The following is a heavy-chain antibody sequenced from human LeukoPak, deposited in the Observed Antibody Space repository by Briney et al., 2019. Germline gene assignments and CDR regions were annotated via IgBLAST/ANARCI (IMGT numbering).Heavy chain of an antibody. Sequence: PGGSLRLSCAASGFTFSSYAMSWVRQAPGKGLEWVSYISSSGSTIYYADSVKGRFTISRDNAKNSLYLQMNSLRAEDTAVYYCATRLRLSALTGKLHYWGQGTLVTVSS. CDR2: ISSSGSTI. CDR1: GFTFSSYA. CDR3: ATRLRLSALTGKLHY. D-gene: IGHD5-12*01. J-gene: IGHJ4*02. V-gene: IGHV3-48*04.